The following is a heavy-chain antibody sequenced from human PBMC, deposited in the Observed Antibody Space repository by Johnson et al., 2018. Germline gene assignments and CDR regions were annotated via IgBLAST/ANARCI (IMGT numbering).Heavy chain of an antibody. Sequence: VQLVESGGGLIQPGGSLRLSCAASGFTVTSNYMSWVRQAPGKGLEWVSIIYSGGGIYYADSVTGRFTISRDNSKNTLYLLMNSLRAEDTAVYYCARGLVGAGGMGTFDIWGQGTMVTVSS. J-gene: IGHJ3*02. V-gene: IGHV3-53*01. CDR1: GFTVTSNY. D-gene: IGHD1-26*01. CDR2: IYSGGGI. CDR3: ARGLVGAGGMGTFDI.